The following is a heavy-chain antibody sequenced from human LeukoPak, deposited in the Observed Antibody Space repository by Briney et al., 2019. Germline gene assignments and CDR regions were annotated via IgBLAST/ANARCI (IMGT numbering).Heavy chain of an antibody. CDR2: ISANSGNT. D-gene: IGHD1-7*01. Sequence: ASVKVSCKASGYTFTNYDINWVRQAPGQGLEWMGWISANSGNTNYAQKLQGRVTMTTDTSTSTAYMELRSLRSDDTAVYYCARDRGWGTTWPYYYMDVWGKGTTVTVSS. V-gene: IGHV1-18*01. CDR3: ARDRGWGTTWPYYYMDV. J-gene: IGHJ6*03. CDR1: GYTFTNYD.